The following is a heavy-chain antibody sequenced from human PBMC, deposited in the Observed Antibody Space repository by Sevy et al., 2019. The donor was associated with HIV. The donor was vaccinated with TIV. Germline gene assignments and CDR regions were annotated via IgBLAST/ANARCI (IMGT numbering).Heavy chain of an antibody. D-gene: IGHD5-12*01. V-gene: IGHV3-48*01. CDR2: ISSSSSTI. Sequence: GESLKISCAASGFTYSSYGMHWVRQAPGKGLEWVSYISSSSSTIYYADSVKGRFTISRDNAKNSLYLQMNSLRAEDTAVYYCARDPIVATFDDKVYYYYYGMDVWGQGTTVTVSS. J-gene: IGHJ6*02. CDR3: ARDPIVATFDDKVYYYYYGMDV. CDR1: GFTYSSYG.